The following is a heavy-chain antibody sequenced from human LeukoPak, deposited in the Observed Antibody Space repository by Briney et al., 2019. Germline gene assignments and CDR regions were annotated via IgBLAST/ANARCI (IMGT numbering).Heavy chain of an antibody. Sequence: ASVTVSCTVSGYTLTELSMHWVRQAPGKGLEWMGGFDPEDGETIYAQKFQGRVTMTEDTSTDTAYMELSSLRSEDTAVYYCATYPWRELPYFDYWGQGTLVTVSS. CDR2: FDPEDGET. CDR1: GYTLTELS. CDR3: ATYPWRELPYFDY. J-gene: IGHJ4*02. V-gene: IGHV1-24*01. D-gene: IGHD1-26*01.